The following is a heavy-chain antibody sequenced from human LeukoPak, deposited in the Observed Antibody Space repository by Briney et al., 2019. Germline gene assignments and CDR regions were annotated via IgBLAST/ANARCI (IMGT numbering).Heavy chain of an antibody. CDR3: ARGGKGYAYFDY. D-gene: IGHD5-12*01. CDR2: IYYSGST. Sequence: PSETLSLTCTVSGGSISSGGYYWSWIRQHPGKGLEWIGYIYYSGSTYYNPSLKSRVTISVDTSKNQFSLKLSSVTAADTAVYYCARGGKGYAYFDYWGQGTLVTVSS. CDR1: GGSISSGGYY. J-gene: IGHJ4*02. V-gene: IGHV4-31*03.